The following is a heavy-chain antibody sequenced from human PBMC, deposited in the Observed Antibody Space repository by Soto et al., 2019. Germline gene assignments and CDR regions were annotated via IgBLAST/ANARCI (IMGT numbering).Heavy chain of an antibody. D-gene: IGHD2-21*01. CDR3: AKDAVYNDGLWLVSD. CDR1: GFSFNYA. J-gene: IGHJ4*02. V-gene: IGHV3-23*01. CDR2: ITGGGST. Sequence: GSLRLSCVVSGFSFNYAIIWVRQAPGKGQEWVSGITGGGSTEYAASVKGRFTISRDNSKNTVHLQMNSLRAEDTAMYYCAKDAVYNDGLWLVSDWGQGTLVTVSS.